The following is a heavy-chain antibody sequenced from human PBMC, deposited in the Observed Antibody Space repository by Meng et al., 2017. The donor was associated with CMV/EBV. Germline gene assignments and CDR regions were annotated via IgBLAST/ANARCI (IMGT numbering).Heavy chain of an antibody. CDR2: ISSSGSTI. J-gene: IGHJ6*02. CDR1: GFTFSSYE. V-gene: IGHV3-48*03. Sequence: GESLKISCAASGFTFSSYEMNWVRQAPGKGLEWVSYISSSGSTIYYADSVKGRFTISRDNAKNSLYLQMNSLRAEDTAVYYCARAEDLRFEYYYGMDVWGQGTTVNVSS. CDR3: ARAEDLRFEYYYGMDV. D-gene: IGHD3-3*01.